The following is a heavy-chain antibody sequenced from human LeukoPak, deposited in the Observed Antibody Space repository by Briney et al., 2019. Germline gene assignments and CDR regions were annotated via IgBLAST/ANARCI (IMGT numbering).Heavy chain of an antibody. CDR1: GFNFSSYA. J-gene: IGHJ4*02. Sequence: GGSLRLSCAASGFNFSSYALSWVRQAPGKGLEWVSAISASGGSTYYADSVKGRFTISRDNSKNTLYLQMNSLRADDAAVYYCGRARSGYDFDYWGQGTLVTVSS. V-gene: IGHV3-23*01. D-gene: IGHD5-12*01. CDR2: ISASGGST. CDR3: GRARSGYDFDY.